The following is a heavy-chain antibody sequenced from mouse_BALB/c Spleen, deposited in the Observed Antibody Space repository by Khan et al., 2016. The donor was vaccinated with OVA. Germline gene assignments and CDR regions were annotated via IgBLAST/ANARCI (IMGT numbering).Heavy chain of an antibody. V-gene: IGHV3-6*02. CDR3: ASDEDGSSYPCLFAY. J-gene: IGHJ3*01. D-gene: IGHD1-1*01. CDR2: ISYDGCN. CDR1: GYSITSDYY. Sequence: EVQLQESGPGLVKPSQSLSLTCSVTGYSITSDYYWNWIRQFPGNKLEWMGYISYDGCNNYNPSLKNRISIPRATSKNQFFLKLHSVTTEDTATYYCASDEDGSSYPCLFAYWGQGTLVTVSA.